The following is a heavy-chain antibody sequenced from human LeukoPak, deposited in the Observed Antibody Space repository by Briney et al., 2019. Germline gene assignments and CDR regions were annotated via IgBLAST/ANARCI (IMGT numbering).Heavy chain of an antibody. D-gene: IGHD6-6*01. CDR3: AREFGGYSSSSQIDY. Sequence: SETLSLTCTVSGGSISSGDYYWSWIRQPPGKVLELIGYIYYSGSTYYNPSLKSRVTISVDTSKNQFSLKLSSVTAADTAVYYCAREFGGYSSSSQIDYWGQGTLVTVSS. J-gene: IGHJ4*02. V-gene: IGHV4-30-4*08. CDR2: IYYSGST. CDR1: GGSISSGDYY.